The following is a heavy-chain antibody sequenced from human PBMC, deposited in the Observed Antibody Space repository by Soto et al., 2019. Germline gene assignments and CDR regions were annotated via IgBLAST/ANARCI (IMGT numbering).Heavy chain of an antibody. CDR2: IYHSGST. CDR3: ARRTTVTKDWFDP. CDR1: SGSISTSSW. Sequence: QVQLQESGPGLVKPPGTLSLTCAVSSGSISTSSWWTWVRQPPGKGLEWIGEIYHSGSTNHNPSLKRRVTISIDKSKSQFSLELSSVTAADTAVYFCARRTTVTKDWFDPWGQGTLVTVSS. V-gene: IGHV4-4*01. J-gene: IGHJ5*02. D-gene: IGHD4-17*01.